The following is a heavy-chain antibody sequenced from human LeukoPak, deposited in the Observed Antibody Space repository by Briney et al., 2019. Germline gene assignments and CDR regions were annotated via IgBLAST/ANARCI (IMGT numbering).Heavy chain of an antibody. CDR2: IYYSGST. Sequence: PSETLSLTCTVSGGSISSSSYYWGWIRQPPGKGLEWLGSIYYSGSTYYNPSLKSRVTISVDTSKNQFSLKLSSVTAADTAVYYCARHRITIFGVVIIPFDYWGQGTLVTVSS. CDR1: GGSISSSSYY. D-gene: IGHD3-3*01. J-gene: IGHJ4*02. CDR3: ARHRITIFGVVIIPFDY. V-gene: IGHV4-39*01.